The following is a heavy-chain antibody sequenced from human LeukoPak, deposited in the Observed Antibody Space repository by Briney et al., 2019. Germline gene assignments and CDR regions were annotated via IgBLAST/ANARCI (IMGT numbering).Heavy chain of an antibody. CDR3: ATGGTYSYGDTTYHTFDY. CDR2: FDREDGET. Sequence: ASVKVSCKVSGYTLTEVSIHWVRQTPGEGLECMGGFDREDGETIYAQKFQGRVYMTEDTSTDTANMELSSLRSEDTAVYYCATGGTYSYGDTTYHTFDYWGQGTLLTVSS. CDR1: GYTLTEVS. J-gene: IGHJ4*02. D-gene: IGHD3-10*01. V-gene: IGHV1-24*01.